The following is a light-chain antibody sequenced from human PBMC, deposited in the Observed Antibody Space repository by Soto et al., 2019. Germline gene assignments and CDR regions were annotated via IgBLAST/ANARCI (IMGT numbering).Light chain of an antibody. J-gene: IGKJ4*01. CDR1: QSISTW. Sequence: DIQMTQSPSTLSASVGDRVTITCRASQSISTWLAWYQQKPGKAPKLLIYKASSLESGVPSRFSGSGSGTDFTLTISSLQPDDFATYSSQQYHSFPITFGGGTKVEIK. V-gene: IGKV1-5*03. CDR2: KAS. CDR3: QQYHSFPIT.